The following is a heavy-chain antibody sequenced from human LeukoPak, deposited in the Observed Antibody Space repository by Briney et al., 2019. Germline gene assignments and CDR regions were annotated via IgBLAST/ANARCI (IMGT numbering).Heavy chain of an antibody. D-gene: IGHD5-18*01. Sequence: ASVKVSCKASGYTFTSYDINWVRQATGQGLEWMGWMNPNSGNTGYAQKFQGRVTMTRNTSISTAYMELSSLRSEDTAVYYYARVWYSYANWFDPWGQGTLVTVSS. J-gene: IGHJ5*02. CDR2: MNPNSGNT. V-gene: IGHV1-8*01. CDR1: GYTFTSYD. CDR3: ARVWYSYANWFDP.